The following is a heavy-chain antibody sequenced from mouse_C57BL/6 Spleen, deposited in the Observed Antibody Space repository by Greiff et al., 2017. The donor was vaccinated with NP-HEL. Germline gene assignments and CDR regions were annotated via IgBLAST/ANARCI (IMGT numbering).Heavy chain of an antibody. V-gene: IGHV1-55*01. D-gene: IGHD1-2*01. J-gene: IGHJ2*01. CDR1: GYTFTSYW. Sequence: QVQLQQPGAELVKPGASVKMSCKASGYTFTSYWITWVKQRPGQGLEWIGDIYPGSGSTNYNEKFKSKATLTVDTSSSTAYMQLSSLTSEDSAVYYCAKATTASYYFDYWGQGTTLTVSS. CDR2: IYPGSGST. CDR3: AKATTASYYFDY.